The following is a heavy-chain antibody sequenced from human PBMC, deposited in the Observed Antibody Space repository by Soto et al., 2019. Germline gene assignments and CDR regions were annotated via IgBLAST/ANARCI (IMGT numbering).Heavy chain of an antibody. D-gene: IGHD5-12*01. J-gene: IGHJ4*02. CDR1: GGSISSNNW. CDR2: IYHSGST. Sequence: SETLSLTCAVSGGSISSNNWWSWVRQPPGKGLEWIGEIYHSGSTNYNASLKSRVTISVDKSKNQFFLNLSSVTAADTAVYYWAKDVRGWISLDYGSRGALVTGSS. V-gene: IGHV4-4*02. CDR3: AKDVRGWISLDY.